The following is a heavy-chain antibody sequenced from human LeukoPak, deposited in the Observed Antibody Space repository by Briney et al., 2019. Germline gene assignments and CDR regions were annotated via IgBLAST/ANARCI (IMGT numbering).Heavy chain of an antibody. D-gene: IGHD5-18*01. CDR1: GGSISRYY. J-gene: IGHJ4*02. V-gene: IGHV4-59*01. CDR2: IYDSAST. CDR3: ASAVGNSYGQLDY. Sequence: PSETLSLICTVSGGSISRYYWSWIRQPPGKGLEWIGHIYDSASTNYNPSLKSRVAISVDTSKNQFSLKLTSVTPADTAVYFCASAVGNSYGQLDYWGQGTLVTVSS.